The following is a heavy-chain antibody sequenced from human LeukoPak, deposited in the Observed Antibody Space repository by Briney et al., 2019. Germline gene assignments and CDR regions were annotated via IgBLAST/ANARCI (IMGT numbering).Heavy chain of an antibody. CDR3: VPSNSFEFYFDY. Sequence: GASVKVSCKASGYTFTGYYMHWVRQAPGQGLEWMGWINPKSGGTNYAQKFQGRVTMTRDTSISTACVELNRLRSDDTAVYYCVPSNSFEFYFDYWGQGTLVTVSS. CDR2: INPKSGGT. V-gene: IGHV1-2*02. D-gene: IGHD3-16*01. CDR1: GYTFTGYY. J-gene: IGHJ4*02.